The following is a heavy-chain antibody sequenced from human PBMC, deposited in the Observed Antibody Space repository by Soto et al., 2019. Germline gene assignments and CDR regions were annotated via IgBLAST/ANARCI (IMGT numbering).Heavy chain of an antibody. CDR3: ARSAAAGTSTPIGY. J-gene: IGHJ4*02. V-gene: IGHV1-69*13. Sequence: ASVKVSCKASGGTFSSYAISWVRQAPGQGLEWMGGIIPIFGTANYAQKFQGRVTITADESTSTAYMELSSLRSEDTAVYYCARSAAAGTSTPIGYWGQGTLVTVSS. CDR2: IIPIFGTA. D-gene: IGHD6-13*01. CDR1: GGTFSSYA.